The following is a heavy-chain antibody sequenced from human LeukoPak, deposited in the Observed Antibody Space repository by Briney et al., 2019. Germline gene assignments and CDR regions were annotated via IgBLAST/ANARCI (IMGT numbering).Heavy chain of an antibody. CDR1: GFTFSSFA. J-gene: IGHJ5*02. V-gene: IGHV3-30*02. Sequence: GGSLRLSCEASGFTFSSFAMHWVRQAPGKGLEWVAFVRFDGSNKYYADSVKGRFTISRDNSKNTPYLQMNSLRAEDTAVYYCARGVPLRFLEWYNWFDPWGQGTLVTVSS. D-gene: IGHD3-3*01. CDR2: VRFDGSNK. CDR3: ARGVPLRFLEWYNWFDP.